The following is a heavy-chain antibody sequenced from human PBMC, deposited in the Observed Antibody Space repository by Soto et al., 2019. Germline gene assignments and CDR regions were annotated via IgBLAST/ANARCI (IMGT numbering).Heavy chain of an antibody. J-gene: IGHJ6*02. CDR1: GFTFNGHA. Sequence: QVQLVESGGGVVQPARSLRVSCAASGFTFNGHAMHWVRQAPGKGLEWVAQIWSDGRNKYYSDSVKGRFTIXRDNSKXXXXXXXXXXXXXXXXXXXXXXXXXXXXXXGXDVWGQGTTVTVSS. CDR2: IWSDGRNK. V-gene: IGHV3-33*04. CDR3: XXXXXXXXXXGXDV.